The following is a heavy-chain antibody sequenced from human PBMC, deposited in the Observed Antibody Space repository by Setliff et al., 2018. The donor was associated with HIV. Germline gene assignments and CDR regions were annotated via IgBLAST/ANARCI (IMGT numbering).Heavy chain of an antibody. CDR2: VDPEDGKT. CDR1: GYTFIDYY. Sequence: ASVKVSCKASGYTFIDYYIHWVQQAPGKGLEWMGRVDPEDGKTKYAEKFQGRVTITADTSTDTAYMELSSLRSDDTAVYYCARGSGYTRSWVPGGSWGQGTMVTVSS. V-gene: IGHV1-69-2*01. CDR3: ARGSGYTRSWVPGGS. D-gene: IGHD6-13*01. J-gene: IGHJ3*01.